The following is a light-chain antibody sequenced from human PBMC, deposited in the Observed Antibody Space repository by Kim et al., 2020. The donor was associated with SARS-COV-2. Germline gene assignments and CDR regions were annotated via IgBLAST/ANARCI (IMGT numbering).Light chain of an antibody. CDR1: SSNIGNNY. V-gene: IGLV1-51*01. CDR3: GTWDSSLSAAV. J-gene: IGLJ7*01. CDR2: DNN. Sequence: GQKVTLSCSGSSSNIGNNYVSWYQQLPGTAPKLLIYDNNERPSGIPDRFSGSKSGTSATLGITGLQTGDEGDYYCGTWDSSLSAAVFGGGTQLTVL.